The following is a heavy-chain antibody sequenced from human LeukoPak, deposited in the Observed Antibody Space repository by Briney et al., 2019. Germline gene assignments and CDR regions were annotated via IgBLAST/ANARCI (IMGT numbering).Heavy chain of an antibody. D-gene: IGHD6-19*01. CDR2: ISYDGSNK. J-gene: IGHJ4*02. CDR3: AKGPLTEVAGTTWDY. CDR1: GFTFSSYA. V-gene: IGHV3-30-3*01. Sequence: PGGSLRLSCAASGFTFSSYAMHWVRQAPGKGLEWVAVISYDGSNKYYADSVKGRFTISRDNSKNTLYLQMNSLRAEDTAVYYCAKGPLTEVAGTTWDYWGQGTPVTVSS.